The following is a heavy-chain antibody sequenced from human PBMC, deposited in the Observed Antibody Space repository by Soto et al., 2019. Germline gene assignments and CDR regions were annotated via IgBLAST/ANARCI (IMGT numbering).Heavy chain of an antibody. V-gene: IGHV3-33*01. CDR2: IWYDGSNK. Sequence: QVQLVESGGGVVQPGRSLRLSCAASGFTFSSYGMHWVRQAPGKGLEWVAVIWYDGSNKYYADSVKGRFTISRDNSKNTLYLQMNSLRAEDTAVYYCARANGYNWNSRRGYYFHYWGQGTLVTVSS. D-gene: IGHD1-1*01. CDR1: GFTFSSYG. J-gene: IGHJ4*02. CDR3: ARANGYNWNSRRGYYFHY.